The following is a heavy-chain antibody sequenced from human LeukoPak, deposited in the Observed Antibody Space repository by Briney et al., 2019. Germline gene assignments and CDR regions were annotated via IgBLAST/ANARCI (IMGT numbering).Heavy chain of an antibody. V-gene: IGHV1-18*01. CDR1: GYTFDSYG. D-gene: IGHD2-2*02. CDR2: ISAYNENT. Sequence: ASVKVSCKASGYTFDSYGISWVRQAPGRGLEWMGWISAYNENTNYAQKVQGRVIMTTDKSTSTAYMELSSLRSEDTAVYYCARQYCSSTSCYSNYYYGMDVWGQGTTVTVSS. J-gene: IGHJ6*02. CDR3: ARQYCSSTSCYSNYYYGMDV.